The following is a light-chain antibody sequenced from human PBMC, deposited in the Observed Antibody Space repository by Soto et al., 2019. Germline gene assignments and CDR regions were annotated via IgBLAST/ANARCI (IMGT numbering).Light chain of an antibody. CDR1: SSDVGGYDY. J-gene: IGLJ2*01. Sequence: QSALTQPASVSGSPGQSITISCTGTSSDVGGYDYVSWYQQYAGKAPKLTIYNVRNRPSGVSNRFSGSKSGNTASLTICGLQPEDEADYFCSSYTNSGTVLFGGGTKLTVL. CDR3: SSYTNSGTVL. CDR2: NVR. V-gene: IGLV2-14*01.